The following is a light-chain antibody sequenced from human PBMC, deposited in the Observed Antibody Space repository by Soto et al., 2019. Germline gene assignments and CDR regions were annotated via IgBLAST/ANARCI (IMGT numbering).Light chain of an antibody. J-gene: IGKJ2*01. CDR3: QQFSSSPGT. CDR1: QSVSSSY. Sequence: EVVLTQSPGTLSLFPGERATLSCRASQSVSSSYLAWYQQKPGQAPRLLIYGASSRATGIPDRFTGSGSETDFTLTISRLEPEDFAVYNCQQFSSSPGTFGQGTKLEIK. CDR2: GAS. V-gene: IGKV3-20*01.